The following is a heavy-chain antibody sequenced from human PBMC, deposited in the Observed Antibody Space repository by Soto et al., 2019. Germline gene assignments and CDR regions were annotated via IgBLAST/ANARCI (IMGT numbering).Heavy chain of an antibody. J-gene: IGHJ4*02. Sequence: QVQLQESGPGLVKPSQTLSLTCTVSGGSISSGGYYWSWIRQHPGKGLEWIGYIYYSGSTYYNPSLKXRVTLSXXTSKTQFSLKLRSVTAEDTAVYYCAREWRDYYFDYWGQGTLVTVSS. V-gene: IGHV4-31*03. CDR3: AREWRDYYFDY. CDR1: GGSISSGGYY. CDR2: IYYSGST.